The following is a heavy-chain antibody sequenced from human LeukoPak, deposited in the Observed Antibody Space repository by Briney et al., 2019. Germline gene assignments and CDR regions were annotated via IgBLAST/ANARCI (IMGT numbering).Heavy chain of an antibody. CDR3: ARGYDTGAFDI. CDR2: IYTSGST. J-gene: IGHJ3*02. CDR1: GGSISSYY. Sequence: PSETLSLTCTVSGGSISSYYWSWIRQPAGKGLGWIGRIYTSGSTNYNPSLKSRVTMSVDTSKNQFSLKLSSVTAADTAVYYCARGYDTGAFDIWGQGTMVTVSS. V-gene: IGHV4-4*07. D-gene: IGHD3-3*01.